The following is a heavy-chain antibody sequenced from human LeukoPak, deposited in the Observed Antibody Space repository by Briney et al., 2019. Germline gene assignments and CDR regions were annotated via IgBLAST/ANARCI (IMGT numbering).Heavy chain of an antibody. CDR1: GYTFTSFD. Sequence: ASVRVSCKASGYTFTSFDINWVRQATGQGPEWMGWMNPNSGNTGYAQKFQGRVTMTRDTSINTAYMELSSLGSEDTAVYYCARNHVPTGLRDVWGTGTPVIVSS. CDR3: ARNHVPTGLRDV. V-gene: IGHV1-8*01. J-gene: IGHJ6*04. D-gene: IGHD5-12*01. CDR2: MNPNSGNT.